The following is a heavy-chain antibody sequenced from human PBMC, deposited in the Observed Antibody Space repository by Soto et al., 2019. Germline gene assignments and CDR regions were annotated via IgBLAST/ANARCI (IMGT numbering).Heavy chain of an antibody. Sequence: EVQLLESGGGLVQPGGSLRLSCAASGFSFDDYAMTWVRQATGKGLEWVSAISGSGDNTYYADSVKGRFTISRDNAKNTLYLEMNSLRAEDTAVYYCARESMWAPDYWGQGTLVAVSS. CDR2: ISGSGDNT. CDR3: ARESMWAPDY. J-gene: IGHJ4*02. D-gene: IGHD1-26*01. V-gene: IGHV3-23*01. CDR1: GFSFDDYA.